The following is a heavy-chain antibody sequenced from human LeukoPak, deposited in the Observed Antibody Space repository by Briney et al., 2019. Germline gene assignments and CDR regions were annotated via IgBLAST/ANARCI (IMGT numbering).Heavy chain of an antibody. Sequence: GGSLRLSCATSGFTFSSYSMNWVRQAPGKGLEWVSYISSSSSTIYYADSVKGRFTISRDNAKNSLYLQMNSLRAEDTAVYYCARGGSYPFYYWGQGTLVTVSS. CDR2: ISSSSSTI. J-gene: IGHJ4*02. CDR3: ARGGSYPFYY. V-gene: IGHV3-48*01. D-gene: IGHD1-26*01. CDR1: GFTFSSYS.